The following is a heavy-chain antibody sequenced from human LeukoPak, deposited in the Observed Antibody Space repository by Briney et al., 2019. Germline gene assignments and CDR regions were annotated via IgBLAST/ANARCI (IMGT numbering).Heavy chain of an antibody. J-gene: IGHJ6*02. CDR1: GFTFSSYG. D-gene: IGHD3-10*01. Sequence: GGSLRLSCAASGFTFSSYGMHWVRQAPGKGLEWVAVISYDGSNKYYADSVKGRFTISRDNSKNTLYLQMNSLRAEDTAVYYCARDWFGERFRYGMDVWGQGTTVTVSS. CDR2: ISYDGSNK. CDR3: ARDWFGERFRYGMDV. V-gene: IGHV3-30*03.